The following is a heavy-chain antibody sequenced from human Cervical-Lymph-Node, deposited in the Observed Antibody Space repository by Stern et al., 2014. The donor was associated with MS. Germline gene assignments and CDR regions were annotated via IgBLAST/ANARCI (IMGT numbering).Heavy chain of an antibody. V-gene: IGHV4-30-4*01. CDR2: IYYSGST. Sequence: VHLVESGPGLVKPSQTLSLTCTVSGGSISSGDYYWSWIRQPPGKGLEWIGYIYYSGSTYHNPSLKSRVTISVDTSKNQFSLSLRSVTAADTAVYYCARGELIINDAFDIWGQGTMVTVSS. CDR1: GGSISSGDYY. D-gene: IGHD3-9*01. CDR3: ARGELIINDAFDI. J-gene: IGHJ3*02.